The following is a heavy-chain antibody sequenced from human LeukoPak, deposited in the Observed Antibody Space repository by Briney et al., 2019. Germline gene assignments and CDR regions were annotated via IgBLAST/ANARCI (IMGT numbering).Heavy chain of an antibody. V-gene: IGHV3-30*04. CDR2: ISYDGNNK. CDR3: ARGMDYDFLAGPPDY. CDR1: GFTFGSYA. D-gene: IGHD3-9*01. Sequence: GGSLRLSCAASGFTFGSYAMHWVRQAPGKGLEWVTLISYDGNNKEYADSAKGRFTISRDNSKNSLYLRMNSLRGEDTAMYYCARGMDYDFLAGPPDYWGQGTLVTVSS. J-gene: IGHJ4*02.